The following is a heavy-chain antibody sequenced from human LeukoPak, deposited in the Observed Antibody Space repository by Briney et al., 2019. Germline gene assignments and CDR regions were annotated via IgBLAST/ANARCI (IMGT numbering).Heavy chain of an antibody. CDR3: ARGSSDVAARNNWFDP. J-gene: IGHJ5*02. V-gene: IGHV3-74*01. D-gene: IGHD6-6*01. Sequence: GGSLRLSCAASGFTFSNYWMHWVRQAPGKGLVWVSRISNDGSKTAYADSVKGRFTMSRDNSRNTLYLQMISLRAEDTAVYFCARGSSDVAARNNWFDPWGQGTLVTVSS. CDR2: ISNDGSKT. CDR1: GFTFSNYW.